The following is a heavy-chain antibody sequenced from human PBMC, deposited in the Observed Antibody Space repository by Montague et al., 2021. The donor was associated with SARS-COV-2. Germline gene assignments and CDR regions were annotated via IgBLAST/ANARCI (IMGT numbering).Heavy chain of an antibody. Sequence: PALVKPTQTLTLTCTFSGFSLSTSGMCVSWIRQPPGKALGWLALIDWDDDKFYSTSLKTRLTISKDASKNQVVLTMTNMDPVDTATYYCARVRYFDTTFDXWGQGTLVTVSS. J-gene: IGHJ4*02. CDR1: GFSLSTSGMC. V-gene: IGHV2-70*01. CDR2: IDWDDDK. D-gene: IGHD3-9*01. CDR3: ARVRYFDTTFDX.